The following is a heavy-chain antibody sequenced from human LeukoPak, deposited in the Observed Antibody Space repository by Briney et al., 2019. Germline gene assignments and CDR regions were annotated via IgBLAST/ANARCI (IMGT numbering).Heavy chain of an antibody. CDR1: GFTFSSYG. CDR2: IWYDGSNK. J-gene: IGHJ6*03. V-gene: IGHV3-33*06. D-gene: IGHD2-21*01. CDR3: AKDRRRSGGDYHYYYMDV. Sequence: PGRSLRLSCVASGFTFSSYGMHWVRQAPGKGLEWVAVIWYDGSNKSYGDSVKGRFTISRDNSKNTAYLQMNSLRAEDTAVYYCAKDRRRSGGDYHYYYMDVWGKGTTVTVSS.